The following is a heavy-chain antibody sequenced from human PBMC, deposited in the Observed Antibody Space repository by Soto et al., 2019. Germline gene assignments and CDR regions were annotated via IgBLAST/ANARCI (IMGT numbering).Heavy chain of an antibody. CDR1: GGSISTSTYY. CDR2: IYYSGST. V-gene: IGHV4-39*01. D-gene: IGHD3-22*01. CDR3: ARRRDYSDTSGYYDYYFDY. Sequence: PSDTLSLTCTVSGGSISTSTYYWGWIRQPPGKGLEWIGSIYYSGSTFYNPSLKSRVTISVDTSKNQFSLKLTSVTAADTAVYYCARRRDYSDTSGYYDYYFDYWGQGTLVTVSS. J-gene: IGHJ4*02.